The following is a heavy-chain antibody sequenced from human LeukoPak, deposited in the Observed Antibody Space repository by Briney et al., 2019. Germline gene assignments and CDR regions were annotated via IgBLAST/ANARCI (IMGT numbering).Heavy chain of an antibody. D-gene: IGHD2-15*01. CDR2: ISYDGSNK. Sequence: GGSLRLSCVVSGLTFGSYGMHWVRQAPGKGLEWVAVISYDGSNKYYADSVKGRFTISRDNSKNTLYLQMNSLRAEDTAVFYCAKDAPPCSGGSCYSGYYFYGMDVWGKGTTVTVSS. V-gene: IGHV3-30*18. CDR1: GLTFGSYG. CDR3: AKDAPPCSGGSCYSGYYFYGMDV. J-gene: IGHJ6*04.